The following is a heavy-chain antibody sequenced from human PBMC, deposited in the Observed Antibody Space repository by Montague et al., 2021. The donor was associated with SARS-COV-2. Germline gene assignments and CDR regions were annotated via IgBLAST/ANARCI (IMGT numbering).Heavy chain of an antibody. D-gene: IGHD3-22*01. CDR2: ISSSSSYI. CDR3: ARSTHYYDSSGYFDY. Sequence: SLRLSCAASGFTFSSYSMNWVRQAPGKGLEWVSSISSSSSYIYYADSVKGRFTISRDNATDSLYLQMNSLRVEDTAVYYCARSTHYYDSSGYFDYWGQGTLVTVSS. J-gene: IGHJ4*02. CDR1: GFTFSSYS. V-gene: IGHV3-21*01.